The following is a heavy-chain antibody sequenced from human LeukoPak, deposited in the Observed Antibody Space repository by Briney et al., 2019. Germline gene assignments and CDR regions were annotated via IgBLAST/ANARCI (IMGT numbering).Heavy chain of an antibody. V-gene: IGHV3-23*01. CDR3: AKDGYDYVWGSYRYDWFDP. CDR2: ISGSGGST. J-gene: IGHJ5*02. D-gene: IGHD3-16*02. Sequence: PGGSLRLSCAASGFTFSSYAMSWVRQAPGKGLEWVSAISGSGGSTYYADSVKGRFTISRDNPKNTLYLQMNSLRAEDTAVYYCAKDGYDYVWGSYRYDWFDPWGQGTLVTVSS. CDR1: GFTFSSYA.